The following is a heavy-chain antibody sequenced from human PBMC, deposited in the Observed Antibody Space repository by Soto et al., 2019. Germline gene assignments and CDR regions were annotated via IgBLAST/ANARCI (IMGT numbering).Heavy chain of an antibody. V-gene: IGHV4-39*01. Sequence: PSETLSLTCTVSGDSISTTSYYWGWIRQPPGKGLEWIGSIYYSGSTYYNPSLKSRVTISADTSKNQFSLKLSSVTAADTAVYYCARLELPVRGYGMDVWGQGTTVTVSS. CDR1: GDSISTTSYY. J-gene: IGHJ6*02. CDR2: IYYSGST. D-gene: IGHD1-7*01. CDR3: ARLELPVRGYGMDV.